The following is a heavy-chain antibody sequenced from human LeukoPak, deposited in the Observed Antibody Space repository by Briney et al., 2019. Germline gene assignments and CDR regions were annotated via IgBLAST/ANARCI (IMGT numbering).Heavy chain of an antibody. J-gene: IGHJ4*02. CDR2: IGSKIDGGTT. Sequence: GGSLRLSCAASGFTFSNAWMSWVRQAPGKGLEWVGHIGSKIDGGTTDYAAPVKGRFTISRDDSKNTLYVEMNSLKTEGTAVYYCTTRSGRDGYWGQGTLVTVSS. D-gene: IGHD3-10*01. V-gene: IGHV3-15*04. CDR3: TTRSGRDGY. CDR1: GFTFSNAW.